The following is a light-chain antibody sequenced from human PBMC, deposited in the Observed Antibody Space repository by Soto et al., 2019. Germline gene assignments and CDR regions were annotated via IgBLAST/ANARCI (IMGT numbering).Light chain of an antibody. J-gene: IGKJ5*01. Sequence: DIQMTQSPSSLSASAGDRVSIRCQASQDIRNYLNWYQQKPGKAPKLLIYDASNLETGVPSRFSGSGSGTHFDLTISSLQPEDIATYYCQQYDNLPITFGQGTRLEI. CDR3: QQYDNLPIT. CDR2: DAS. V-gene: IGKV1-33*01. CDR1: QDIRNY.